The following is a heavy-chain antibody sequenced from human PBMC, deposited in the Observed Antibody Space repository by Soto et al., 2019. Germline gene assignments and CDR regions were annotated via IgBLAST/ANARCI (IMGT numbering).Heavy chain of an antibody. CDR2: IKSKTDGGTT. Sequence: VQLVESGGGFVKPGGSLRLSCAASGLTFSNVWMNWVRPAPGKGLEWVGHIKSKTDGGTTDYAAPVKGRFTISRDDSKNTLYLQMNSLKIDDTGVYYCTTDIWPYFQSDYWGQGTLVTVSP. V-gene: IGHV3-15*07. CDR3: TTDIWPYFQSDY. CDR1: GLTFSNVW. D-gene: IGHD2-21*01. J-gene: IGHJ4*02.